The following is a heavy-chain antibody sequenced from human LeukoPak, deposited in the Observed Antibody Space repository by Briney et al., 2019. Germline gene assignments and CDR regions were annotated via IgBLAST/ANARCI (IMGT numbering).Heavy chain of an antibody. CDR1: GYTFTSYG. J-gene: IGHJ4*02. Sequence: ASVKVSCKASGYTFTSYGISWVRQAPGQGLEWMGWISAYNGNTNYAQKLQGRVTVTTDTSTSTAYMELRSLRSDDTAVYYCATRSSGYYGYRLDYWGQGTLVTVSS. CDR2: ISAYNGNT. D-gene: IGHD3-22*01. CDR3: ATRSSGYYGYRLDY. V-gene: IGHV1-18*01.